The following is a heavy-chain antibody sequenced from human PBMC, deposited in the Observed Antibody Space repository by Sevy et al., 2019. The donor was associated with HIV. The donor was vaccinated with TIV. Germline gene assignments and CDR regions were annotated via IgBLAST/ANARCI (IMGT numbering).Heavy chain of an antibody. Sequence: ASVKVSCKASGYTFTSYDINWVRQATGQGLEWMGWMNPNSGNTGYAQKFQGRVTMTRNTSISTAYMELSSLRSEDTAVYDCARVLDIVVVPATTRGYYYGMDVWGQGTTVTVSS. J-gene: IGHJ6*02. CDR1: GYTFTSYD. D-gene: IGHD2-2*03. CDR2: MNPNSGNT. CDR3: ARVLDIVVVPATTRGYYYGMDV. V-gene: IGHV1-8*01.